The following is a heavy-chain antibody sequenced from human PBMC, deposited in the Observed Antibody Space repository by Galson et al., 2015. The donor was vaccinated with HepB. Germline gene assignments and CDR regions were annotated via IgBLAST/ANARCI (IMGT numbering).Heavy chain of an antibody. J-gene: IGHJ4*02. D-gene: IGHD6-19*01. V-gene: IGHV3-23*01. Sequence: SLRLSCAASGFTFSSYAMSWVRQAPGKGLEWVSAVSAYGGTTFYADSVKGRFTISRDNSKNTLYLQMNSLRAEDTAIYYCAKEPLAVAGYYFDYWGQGTLVAVSS. CDR3: AKEPLAVAGYYFDY. CDR1: GFTFSSYA. CDR2: VSAYGGTT.